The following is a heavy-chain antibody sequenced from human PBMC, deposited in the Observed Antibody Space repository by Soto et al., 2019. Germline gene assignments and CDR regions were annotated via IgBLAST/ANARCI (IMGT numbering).Heavy chain of an antibody. V-gene: IGHV4-59*01. CDR3: ARGYYYYYIDV. J-gene: IGHJ6*03. Sequence: QVRLQESSPGLVKPSETLSLTCTVSDGSINSDYWSWIRQPPGKGLEWIGYIFYTGSTNYNPSLKSRVTISLDKSKNHFSLKLTSVTAADTAEYYCARGYYYYYIDVWGRGTTVTVSS. CDR1: DGSINSDY. CDR2: IFYTGST.